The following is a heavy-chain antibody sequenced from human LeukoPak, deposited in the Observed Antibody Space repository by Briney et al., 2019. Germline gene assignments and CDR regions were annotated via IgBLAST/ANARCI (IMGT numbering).Heavy chain of an antibody. Sequence: ASVKVSCKASGGTFSSYAISWVRQAPGQGLEWMGGIIPIFGTANYAQKFQGRVTITADESTSTAYMELSRLRSDDTAVYYCARAYYDFWSGYSAFDYWGQGTLVTVSS. D-gene: IGHD3-3*01. CDR2: IIPIFGTA. CDR1: GGTFSSYA. J-gene: IGHJ4*02. V-gene: IGHV1-69*13. CDR3: ARAYYDFWSGYSAFDY.